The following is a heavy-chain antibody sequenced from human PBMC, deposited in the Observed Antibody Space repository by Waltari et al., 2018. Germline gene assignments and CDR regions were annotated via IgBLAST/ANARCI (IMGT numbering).Heavy chain of an antibody. D-gene: IGHD3-3*01. J-gene: IGHJ6*02. CDR1: GFTFSSYA. Sequence: QVQLVESGGGVVQPGRSLRLSCAASGFTFSSYAMHWVRKAPGKGLEWVAVISYDGSNKYYADSVKGRFTISRDNSKNTLYLQMNSLRAEDTAVYYCAREGFWSGYYVGYYYGMDVWGQGTTVTVSS. CDR2: ISYDGSNK. V-gene: IGHV3-30-3*01. CDR3: AREGFWSGYYVGYYYGMDV.